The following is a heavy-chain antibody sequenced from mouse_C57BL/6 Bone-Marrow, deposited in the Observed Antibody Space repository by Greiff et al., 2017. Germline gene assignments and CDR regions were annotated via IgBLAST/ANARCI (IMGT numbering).Heavy chain of an antibody. Sequence: QVQLKESGPGILQPSQTLSLTCSFSVFSLSTFGMGVSWIRQPSGKGLEWLAHIYWDEGKHYETSLKSRLTISKDTSNNQVFLNITTVDTAAAATYYSARTAARLWYFDVWGTGTTVTVSS. CDR2: IYWDEGK. J-gene: IGHJ1*03. CDR3: ARTAARLWYFDV. CDR1: VFSLSTFGMG. D-gene: IGHD3-2*02. V-gene: IGHV8-9*01.